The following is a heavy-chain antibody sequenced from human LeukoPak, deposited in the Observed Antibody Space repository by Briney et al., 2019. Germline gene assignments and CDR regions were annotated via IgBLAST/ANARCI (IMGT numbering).Heavy chain of an antibody. CDR2: INPNSGGT. V-gene: IGHV1-2*02. J-gene: IGHJ6*03. CDR1: GYTFTGYY. D-gene: IGHD3-10*01. CDR3: ARVSGDYYYYMDV. Sequence: GASVKVSCKASGYTFTGYYMHWVRQAPGQGLEWMGWINPNSGGTNYAQKFQGRVTMTWDTSISTAYMELRSLRSDDTAVYYCARVSGDYYYYMDVWGKGTTVTISS.